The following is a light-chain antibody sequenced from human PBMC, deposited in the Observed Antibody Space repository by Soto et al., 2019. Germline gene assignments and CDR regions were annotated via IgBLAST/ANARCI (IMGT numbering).Light chain of an antibody. CDR2: KGS. CDR1: QEVSTW. V-gene: IGKV1-5*03. CDR3: HQYKTYS. J-gene: IGKJ2*01. Sequence: DIQMTQSHTTLSASVGDRVTITCRASQEVSTWLAWYQQKPGKAPKLLLYKGSNLESGVPVRFSGSGSGTEFTLTVSNLQPDDFATYHCHQYKTYSFGQGTKVDIK.